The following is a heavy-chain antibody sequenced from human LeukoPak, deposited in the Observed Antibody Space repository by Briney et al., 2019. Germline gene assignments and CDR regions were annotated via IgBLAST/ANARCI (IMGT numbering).Heavy chain of an antibody. V-gene: IGHV3-11*06. CDR2: ISSSSSYT. CDR1: GFTFSDYY. J-gene: IGHJ4*02. CDR3: ARDLNGSENDY. Sequence: KAGGSLRLSCAASGFTFSDYYMGWIRQAPGKGLEWVSYISSSSSYTNYADSVKGRFTISRDNAKNSLYLQMNGLRAEDTAVYYCARDLNGSENDYWGQGTLVTVSS. D-gene: IGHD3-10*01.